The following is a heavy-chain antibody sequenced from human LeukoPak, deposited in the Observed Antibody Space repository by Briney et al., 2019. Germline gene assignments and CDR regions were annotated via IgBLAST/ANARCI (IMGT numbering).Heavy chain of an antibody. Sequence: SETLSLTCTVSGGSISSYYWSWIRQPPGKGLEWIGYIYYSGSTYYNPSLKSRVTISVDTSKNQFSLKLSSVTAADTAVYYCARVPSPIYYYGMDVWGQGTTVTVSS. J-gene: IGHJ6*02. CDR2: IYYSGST. V-gene: IGHV4-59*08. CDR3: ARVPSPIYYYGMDV. CDR1: GGSISSYY.